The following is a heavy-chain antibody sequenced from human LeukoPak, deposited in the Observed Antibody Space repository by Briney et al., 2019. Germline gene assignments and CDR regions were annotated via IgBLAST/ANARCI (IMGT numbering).Heavy chain of an antibody. CDR3: AREGTTATSTRYYYYTDV. J-gene: IGHJ6*03. V-gene: IGHV4-4*07. CDR2: IFISGST. Sequence: SETLSLTCTVSVGAIRSSYCSWIRQPAGKGLEWIGRIFISGSTNYNPSLKSRVTISVDKSKNQFSLKLTSVTAADTAVYYCAREGTTATSTRYYYYTDVWGKGTSVTVSS. D-gene: IGHD4-11*01. CDR1: VGAIRSSY.